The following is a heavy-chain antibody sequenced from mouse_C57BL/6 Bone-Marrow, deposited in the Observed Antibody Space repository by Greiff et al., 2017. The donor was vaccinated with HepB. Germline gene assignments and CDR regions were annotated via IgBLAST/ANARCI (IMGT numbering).Heavy chain of an antibody. D-gene: IGHD1-1*01. CDR1: GYTFTDYN. V-gene: IGHV1-18*01. CDR3: ARRGDYSYAMDY. Sequence: EVKLQESGPELVKPGASVKIPCKASGYTFTDYNMDWVKQSHGKSLEWIGDINPNNGGTIYNQKFKGKATLTVDKSSSTAYMELRSLTSEDTAVYYCARRGDYSYAMDYWGQGTSVTVSS. CDR2: INPNNGGT. J-gene: IGHJ4*01.